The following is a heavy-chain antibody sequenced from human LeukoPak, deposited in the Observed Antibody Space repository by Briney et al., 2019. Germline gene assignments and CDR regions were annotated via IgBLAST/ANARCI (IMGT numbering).Heavy chain of an antibody. Sequence: PGGPLRLSCAASGFTFSGSAMHWVRQASGKGLEWVGRIRSKANSYATAYAASVKGRFTISRDDSKNTAYLQMNSLKTEDTAVYYCTRLMVQGVNAFDIWGQGTMVTVSS. D-gene: IGHD3-10*01. CDR3: TRLMVQGVNAFDI. CDR2: IRSKANSYAT. CDR1: GFTFSGSA. V-gene: IGHV3-73*01. J-gene: IGHJ3*02.